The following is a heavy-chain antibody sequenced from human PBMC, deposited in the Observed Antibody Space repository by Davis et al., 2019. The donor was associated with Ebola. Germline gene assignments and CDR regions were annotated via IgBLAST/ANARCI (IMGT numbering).Heavy chain of an antibody. CDR3: ARLYNWNPWGYFDY. V-gene: IGHV4-30-4*01. D-gene: IGHD1-20*01. Sequence: MPSETLSLTCTVSGGSISSGDYYWSWIRQPPGKGLEWIGYIYYSGSTYYNPSLKSRVTISVDTSRNQFSLKLNSMTAADTGVYFCARLYNWNPWGYFDYWGQGTLVTVSS. CDR1: GGSISSGDYY. CDR2: IYYSGST. J-gene: IGHJ4*02.